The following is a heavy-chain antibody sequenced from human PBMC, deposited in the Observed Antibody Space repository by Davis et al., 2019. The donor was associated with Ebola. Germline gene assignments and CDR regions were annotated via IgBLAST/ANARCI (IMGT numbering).Heavy chain of an antibody. CDR1: GGSISSGGYS. Sequence: SETLSLTCAVSGGSISSGGYSWSWIRQPPGKGLEWIGYIYHSGSTYYNPSLKSRATISVDTSKNQFSLKLSSVTAADTAVYYAAGTPDYGMDVWGKGTTVTVSS. V-gene: IGHV4-30-2*01. J-gene: IGHJ6*04. D-gene: IGHD6-13*01. CDR2: IYHSGST. CDR3: AGTPDYGMDV.